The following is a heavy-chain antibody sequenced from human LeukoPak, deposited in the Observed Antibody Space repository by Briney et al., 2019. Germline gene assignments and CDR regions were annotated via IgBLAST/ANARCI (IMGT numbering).Heavy chain of an antibody. Sequence: SETLSLTCDVSGYSISSGHYWGWIRQSPGKGLEWIASMYNSGRTYFKSSLKRGVTISLDKTKNNFSLTLNSVTAADTAVYYCARHVYGRHQLQAYHFDYWGQGILVTVSS. CDR2: MYNSGRT. J-gene: IGHJ4*02. D-gene: IGHD2-2*01. CDR3: ARHVYGRHQLQAYHFDY. V-gene: IGHV4-38-2*01. CDR1: GYSISSGHY.